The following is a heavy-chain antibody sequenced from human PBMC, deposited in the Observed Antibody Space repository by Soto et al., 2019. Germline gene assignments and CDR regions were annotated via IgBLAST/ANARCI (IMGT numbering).Heavy chain of an antibody. V-gene: IGHV5-10-1*01. Sequence: PGESLKISCKGSGYSFTSYWISWVRQMPGKGLEWMGRIDPSDSYTNYSPSFQGHVTISADKSISTAYLQWSSLKASDTAMYYCARHLHMVRGAPAVGMDVWGQGTTVTVSS. CDR3: ARHLHMVRGAPAVGMDV. CDR1: GYSFTSYW. D-gene: IGHD3-10*01. CDR2: IDPSDSYT. J-gene: IGHJ6*02.